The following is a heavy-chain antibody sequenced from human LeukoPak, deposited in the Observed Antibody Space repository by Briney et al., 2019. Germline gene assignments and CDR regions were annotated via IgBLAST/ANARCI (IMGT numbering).Heavy chain of an antibody. CDR3: ARVGGGTAGDYYYYYYMDV. J-gene: IGHJ6*03. CDR2: ISAYNGNT. Sequence: ASVKVSCKASGYTFTSYGISWVRQAPGQGLEWMGWISAYNGNTNYAQKLQGRVTMTTDTSTSTAYMELRSLRSDGTAVYYRARVGGGTAGDYYYYYYMDVWGKGTTVTVSS. D-gene: IGHD6-19*01. CDR1: GYTFTSYG. V-gene: IGHV1-18*01.